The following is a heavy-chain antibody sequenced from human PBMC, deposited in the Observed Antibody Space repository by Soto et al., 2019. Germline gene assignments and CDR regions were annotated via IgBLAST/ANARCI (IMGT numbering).Heavy chain of an antibody. J-gene: IGHJ4*02. V-gene: IGHV1-3*01. CDR3: ARGGRYSYDFYSYYFDY. D-gene: IGHD5-18*01. CDR1: GYTFTSYA. Sequence: ASVKVSCKASGYTFTSYAMHWVRQAPGQRLEWMGWINAGNGNTKYSQKFQGRVTITRDTSASTAYMELRSLRSDDTAVYYCARGGRYSYDFYSYYFDYWGQGTLVTVSS. CDR2: INAGNGNT.